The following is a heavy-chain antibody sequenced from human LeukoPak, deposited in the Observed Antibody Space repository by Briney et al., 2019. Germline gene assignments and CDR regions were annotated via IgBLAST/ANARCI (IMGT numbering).Heavy chain of an antibody. Sequence: PGGSLRLSCAASGFTFSSYWMSWVRQAPGKGLEWVANIKQDGSEKYYVDSVKGRFTISRDNAKNSLYLQMNSLRAEDTAVYYCARDSIRPRKPLWFGEFNFDYWGQGTLVTVSS. CDR2: IKQDGSEK. V-gene: IGHV3-7*04. D-gene: IGHD3-10*01. CDR1: GFTFSSYW. CDR3: ARDSIRPRKPLWFGEFNFDY. J-gene: IGHJ4*02.